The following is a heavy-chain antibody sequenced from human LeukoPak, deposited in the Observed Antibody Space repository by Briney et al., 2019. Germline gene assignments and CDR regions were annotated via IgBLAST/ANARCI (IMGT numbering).Heavy chain of an antibody. J-gene: IGHJ1*01. CDR2: IYYTGST. CDR3: ARGETLDETPPGWVYFSR. CDR1: GGSISSSNYY. D-gene: IGHD4-23*01. V-gene: IGHV4-39*07. Sequence: SETLSLTCTVSGGSISSSNYYWGWIRQPPGEGLEWIGSIYYTGSTYYNPSLKSRITISVDTSKNQFSLNLASVTAADTAVYFCARGETLDETPPGWVYFSRWGPGTLVTVSS.